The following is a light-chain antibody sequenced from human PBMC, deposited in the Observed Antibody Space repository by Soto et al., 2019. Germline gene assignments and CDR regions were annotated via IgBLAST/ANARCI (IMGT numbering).Light chain of an antibody. CDR2: AAS. CDR3: QQSYSTPIT. J-gene: IGKJ5*01. CDR1: QSISSY. Sequence: DIQMTQSPSSLSVSVGDRVTITCRASQSISSYLNWYQQKPGKAPKLLIYAASSLQSGVPSRFSGSGSGTDFTLTISSLQPEDFATYYCQQSYSTPITFGQGTRLET. V-gene: IGKV1-39*01.